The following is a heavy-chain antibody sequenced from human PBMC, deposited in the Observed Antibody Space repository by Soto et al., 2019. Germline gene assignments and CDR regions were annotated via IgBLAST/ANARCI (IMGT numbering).Heavy chain of an antibody. V-gene: IGHV2-5*02. D-gene: IGHD3-10*01. CDR1: GFSLSTSGVG. CDR2: IYWDDDK. J-gene: IGHJ6*02. Sequence: SGPTLVNPKQTLTLTCTFSGFSLSTSGVGVGWIRQPPGKALEWLALIYWDDDKRYSPSLKSRLTITKYTSKNQVVLTMTNMDPVDTATYYCVHLVRRFGPTWDYYFCYVMDVWGQGTTDTVSS. CDR3: VHLVRRFGPTWDYYFCYVMDV.